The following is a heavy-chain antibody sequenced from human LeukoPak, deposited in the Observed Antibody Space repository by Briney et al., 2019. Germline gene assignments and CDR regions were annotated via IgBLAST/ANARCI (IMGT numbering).Heavy chain of an antibody. V-gene: IGHV4-39*07. D-gene: IGHD5-24*01. CDR3: ARAVGTDGYNLWVY. Sequence: PSETLSLTCTVSSGSISSSTYYWGWIRQPPGKGLEWIGTIYYTGSTYYNPSLKSRVTISVDTSKNQFSLKLTSVTAADTAVYYCARAVGTDGYNLWVYWGQGTLVTVSS. CDR2: IYYTGST. CDR1: SGSISSSTYY. J-gene: IGHJ4*02.